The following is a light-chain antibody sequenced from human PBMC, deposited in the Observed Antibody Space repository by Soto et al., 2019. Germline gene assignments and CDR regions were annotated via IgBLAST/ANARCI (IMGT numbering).Light chain of an antibody. J-gene: IGKJ5*01. CDR1: QCVSSSY. CDR2: DAS. Sequence: EIVLTQSPGTLSLSPRERATLSCRASQCVSSSYVAWYQQKPGQAPRLLIYDASNRATGIPARFSGSGSGTDFTLTISSLEPEDFAVYYCQQRSNWPPITFGQGTRLEIK. CDR3: QQRSNWPPIT. V-gene: IGKV3D-20*02.